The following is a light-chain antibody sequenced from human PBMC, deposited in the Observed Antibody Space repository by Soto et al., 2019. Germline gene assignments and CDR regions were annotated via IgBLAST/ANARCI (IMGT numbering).Light chain of an antibody. CDR3: QQSKSMPPT. CDR2: AES. J-gene: IGKJ1*01. Sequence: DIQMTQSPSSLSASVGDRGTITCRTSQTIGSILNWYHYKPGMAPSLLIYAESSLQSGVPSRFSGSGSGTQFTLTISSLQPEDFATYICQQSKSMPPTFGQGTKVEVK. CDR1: QTIGSI. V-gene: IGKV1-39*01.